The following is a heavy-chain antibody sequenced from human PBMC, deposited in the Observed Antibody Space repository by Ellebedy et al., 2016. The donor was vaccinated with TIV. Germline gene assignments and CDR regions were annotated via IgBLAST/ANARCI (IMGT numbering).Heavy chain of an antibody. V-gene: IGHV3-30*17. Sequence: GESLKISCAASGFTVSSNYISWVRQPPGKGLEFVATISYDGSETYYADSVRGRFTISRDNSKNTLYLQINTLRGEDTAMFYCARDHYQLPRIFDYWGQGTLVTVSS. D-gene: IGHD2-2*01. J-gene: IGHJ4*02. CDR2: ISYDGSET. CDR1: GFTVSSNY. CDR3: ARDHYQLPRIFDY.